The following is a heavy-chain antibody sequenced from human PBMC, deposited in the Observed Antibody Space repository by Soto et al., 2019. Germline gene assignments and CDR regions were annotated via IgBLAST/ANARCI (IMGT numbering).Heavy chain of an antibody. Sequence: QVQLVESGGGVVQPGRSLRLSCAASGFTFSSYGMHWVRQAPGKGLEWVAVIWYDGSNKYYADSVKGRFTISRDNSKNTLYLQMNSLRAEDTAVYYCARGETLVVVAATPDYDYYGMDVW. CDR1: GFTFSSYG. D-gene: IGHD2-15*01. J-gene: IGHJ6*01. V-gene: IGHV3-33*01. CDR3: ARGETLVVVAATPDYDYYGMDV. CDR2: IWYDGSNK.